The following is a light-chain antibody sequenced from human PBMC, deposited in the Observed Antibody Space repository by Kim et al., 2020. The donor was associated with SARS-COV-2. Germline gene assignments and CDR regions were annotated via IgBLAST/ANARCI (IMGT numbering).Light chain of an antibody. V-gene: IGLV3-21*04. CDR2: YDS. CDR3: QVWDSSSDHRVV. Sequence: PGKTARGSCGGNSIGRKSVLWYRQKSGQAPVLVIYYDSDRPSGIPERFSGSNSGNTATLTISRVEAGDEADYYCQVWDSSSDHRVVFGGGTQLTVL. CDR1: SIGRKS. J-gene: IGLJ2*01.